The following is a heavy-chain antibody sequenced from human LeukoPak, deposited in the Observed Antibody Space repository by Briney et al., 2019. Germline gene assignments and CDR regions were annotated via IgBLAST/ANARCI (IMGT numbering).Heavy chain of an antibody. Sequence: SETLSLTCTVSGSISSYYWSWIRQPPGKGLEWIGYIYTSGTTNYNPSLKSRVTISVDTSKNQFSLDLSSVTAADSAVYYCARQKCTSASCLTKNAFDAWGQGTMVTVSS. V-gene: IGHV4-4*09. CDR2: IYTSGTT. CDR1: GSISSYY. CDR3: ARQKCTSASCLTKNAFDA. J-gene: IGHJ3*01. D-gene: IGHD2-2*01.